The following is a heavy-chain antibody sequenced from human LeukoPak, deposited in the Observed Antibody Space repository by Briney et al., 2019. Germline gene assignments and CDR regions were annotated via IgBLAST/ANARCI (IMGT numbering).Heavy chain of an antibody. Sequence: PGGSLRLSCAASGFTFDDYGMSCVRHAPGKGQEWVSGINWNGGSTGYADSVKGRFTISRDNAKNSLYLQMNSLRAEDTALYYCARDWFHAIDYWGQGTLVTVSS. J-gene: IGHJ4*02. CDR3: ARDWFHAIDY. D-gene: IGHD2/OR15-2a*01. CDR1: GFTFDDYG. V-gene: IGHV3-20*04. CDR2: INWNGGST.